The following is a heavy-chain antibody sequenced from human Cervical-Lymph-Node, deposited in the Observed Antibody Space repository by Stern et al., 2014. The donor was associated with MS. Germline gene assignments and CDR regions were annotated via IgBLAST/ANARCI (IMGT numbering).Heavy chain of an antibody. J-gene: IGHJ6*02. CDR2: TRNKANSYTT. V-gene: IGHV3-72*01. CDR3: ARGYHSFDV. Sequence: EVQLVESGGGLVQPGGSLRLSCAASGFTSSDHYMDWVRQAPGQGLEWVGRTRNKANSYTTVYAASVTGRFDISRDDSENSVYLQMNSLKIEDTAVYYCARGYHSFDVWGQGTTVTVSS. D-gene: IGHD1-26*01. CDR1: GFTSSDHY.